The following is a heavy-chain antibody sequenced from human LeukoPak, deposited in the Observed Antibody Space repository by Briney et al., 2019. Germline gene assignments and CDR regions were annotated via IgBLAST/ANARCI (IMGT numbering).Heavy chain of an antibody. J-gene: IGHJ3*02. Sequence: GGSLRLSCAASGFTFSSYWMHWVRQAPGKGLEWVALISYDGSNQYYADSVKGRFTISRDNSKNTLYLQMSSLRAEDTAVYYCARSYRRGAITMLRGVANRGAFDIWGQGTMVTVSS. CDR3: ARSYRRGAITMLRGVANRGAFDI. V-gene: IGHV3-30*03. D-gene: IGHD3-10*01. CDR2: ISYDGSNQ. CDR1: GFTFSSYW.